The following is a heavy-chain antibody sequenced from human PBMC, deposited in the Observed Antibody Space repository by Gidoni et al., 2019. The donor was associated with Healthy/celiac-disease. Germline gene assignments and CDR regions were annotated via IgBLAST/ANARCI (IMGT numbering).Heavy chain of an antibody. J-gene: IGHJ3*02. CDR2: IIPTFGTA. CDR1: VGTFSSSA. Sequence: QVQLVQSGAEVKKPGSSVTVSCKASVGTFSSSAISWVRQPPGQGLEWRGGIIPTFGTANYAQKFQGRVTITPDESTSTAYMELSSLRSEDTAVYYCARPVDTAMDTDDAFDIWGQGTMVTVSS. D-gene: IGHD5-18*01. V-gene: IGHV1-69*01. CDR3: ARPVDTAMDTDDAFDI.